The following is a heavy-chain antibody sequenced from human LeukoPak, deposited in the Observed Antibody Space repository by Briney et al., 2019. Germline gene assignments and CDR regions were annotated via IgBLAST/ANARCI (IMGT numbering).Heavy chain of an antibody. V-gene: IGHV3-15*01. CDR2: IKTMSEGGTT. CDR3: ATALRITGMDV. J-gene: IGHJ6*02. D-gene: IGHD2-15*01. CDR1: GFTFSNAW. Sequence: GGSLRLSCAASGFTFSNAWMSWVRQAPGKGLEWVGRIKTMSEGGTTDYAAPVKGRFSISRHDSKNTVTLQINSLKTEDTAVYYCATALRITGMDVWGQGSTVTVSS.